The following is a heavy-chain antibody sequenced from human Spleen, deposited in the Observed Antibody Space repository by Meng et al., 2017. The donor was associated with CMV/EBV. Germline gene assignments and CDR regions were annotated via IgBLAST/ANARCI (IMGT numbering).Heavy chain of an antibody. J-gene: IGHJ3*02. V-gene: IGHV3-21*01. CDR3: AKDSYCSSTSCPRGNAFDI. Sequence: GESLKISCAASGFTFSSYSMNWVRQAPGKGLEWVSSISSSSSYIYYADSVKGRFTISRDNAKNSLYLQMNSLRAEDTAVYYCAKDSYCSSTSCPRGNAFDIWGQGTMVTVSS. D-gene: IGHD2-2*01. CDR1: GFTFSSYS. CDR2: ISSSSSYI.